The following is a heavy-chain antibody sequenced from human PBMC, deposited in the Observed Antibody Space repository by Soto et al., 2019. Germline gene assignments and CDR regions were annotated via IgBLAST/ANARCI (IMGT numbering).Heavy chain of an antibody. CDR2: INHSGST. V-gene: IGHV4-34*01. CDR3: ARGRGTLLWFGDGWYFDY. CDR1: GGSFSGYY. D-gene: IGHD3-10*01. J-gene: IGHJ4*02. Sequence: QVQLQQWGAGLLKPSETLSLTCAVYGGSFSGYYWSWIRQPPGKGLEWIGEINHSGSTNYNPSLKSRVTISVDTSKNQFSLTLSSVTAADTAVYYCARGRGTLLWFGDGWYFDYWGQGTLVTVSS.